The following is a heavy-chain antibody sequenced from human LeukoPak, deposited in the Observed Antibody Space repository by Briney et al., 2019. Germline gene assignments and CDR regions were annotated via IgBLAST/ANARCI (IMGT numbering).Heavy chain of an antibody. CDR3: ARHALPDVLRFLEWSIDY. D-gene: IGHD3-3*01. CDR2: ISSSSSTI. V-gene: IGHV3-48*01. CDR1: GFTFSSYS. Sequence: GGSLRLSCAASGFTFSSYSMNWVRQAPGKGLEWVSYISSSSSTIYYADSVKGRFTISRDNAKNSLYLQMNSLRAEDTAVYYCARHALPDVLRFLEWSIDYWGQGTLVTVSS. J-gene: IGHJ4*02.